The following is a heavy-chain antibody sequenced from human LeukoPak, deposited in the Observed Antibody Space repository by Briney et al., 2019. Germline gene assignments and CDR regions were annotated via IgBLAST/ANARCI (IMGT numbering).Heavy chain of an antibody. Sequence: SETLSLTCTVSGGSISSYYWSWIRQPPGKGLEWIGYIYYGGSTNYNPSLKSRVTISVDTSKNQFSLKLSSVTAADTAVYYCARGGHYDILTGLDWFDPWGQGTLVTVSS. CDR1: GGSISSYY. V-gene: IGHV4-59*01. CDR2: IYYGGST. CDR3: ARGGHYDILTGLDWFDP. J-gene: IGHJ5*02. D-gene: IGHD3-9*01.